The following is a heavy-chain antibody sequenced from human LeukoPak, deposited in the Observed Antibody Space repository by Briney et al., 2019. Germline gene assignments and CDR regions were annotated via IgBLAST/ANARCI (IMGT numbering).Heavy chain of an antibody. CDR1: GFTFSRFA. CDR3: AKDDEEGYSYGHSFHY. J-gene: IGHJ4*02. D-gene: IGHD5-18*01. CDR2: ISGSGGSI. Sequence: GGSLILSCAASGFTFSRFAMTWVRQAPGKGLKWVSVISGSGGSIYYADSVKGRFTISRDNSKNTVYLQMNSLRAEDTAVYYCAKDDEEGYSYGHSFHYWGQGTLVTVSS. V-gene: IGHV3-23*01.